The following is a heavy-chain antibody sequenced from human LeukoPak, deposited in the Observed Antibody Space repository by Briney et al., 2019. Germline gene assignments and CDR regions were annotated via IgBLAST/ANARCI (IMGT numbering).Heavy chain of an antibody. Sequence: PSETLSLTCTVSGGSISSYYWSWIRQPPGKGLEWIGYIYYSGSTNYNPSLKSRVTISVDTFKNQFSLKLSSVTAADTAVYYCARGGVTTVDYWGQGTLVTVSS. D-gene: IGHD4-17*01. J-gene: IGHJ4*02. CDR3: ARGGVTTVDY. CDR2: IYYSGST. CDR1: GGSISSYY. V-gene: IGHV4-59*01.